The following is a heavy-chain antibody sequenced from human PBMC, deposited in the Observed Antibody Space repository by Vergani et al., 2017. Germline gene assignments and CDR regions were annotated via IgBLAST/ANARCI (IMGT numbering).Heavy chain of an antibody. J-gene: IGHJ2*01. D-gene: IGHD4-17*01. CDR2: IGTAGDP. CDR1: GFTFSSYD. V-gene: IGHV3-13*05. Sequence: EVQLVESGGGLVQPGGSLRLSCAASGFTFSSYDMHWVRQATGKGLEWFSAIGTAGDPYYPGSVKGRFTISRENAKNSLYLQMNSLRAGGTAVYYCARGGGTVTTHPDHWYFDLWGRGTLVTVSS. CDR3: ARGGGTVTTHPDHWYFDL.